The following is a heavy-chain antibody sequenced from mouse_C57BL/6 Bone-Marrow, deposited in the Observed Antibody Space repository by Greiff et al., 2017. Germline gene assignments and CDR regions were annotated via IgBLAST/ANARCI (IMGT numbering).Heavy chain of an antibody. J-gene: IGHJ4*01. V-gene: IGHV14-4*01. CDR3: TTYSNPYYAMDY. D-gene: IGHD2-5*01. CDR2: IDPENGDT. CDR1: GFNIKDDY. Sequence: VQLKESGAELVRPGASVKLSCTASGFNIKDDYMHWVKQRPEQGLEWIGWIDPENGDTEYDSKFQGKATITADTSSNTAYLQLSSLTSEDTAVYYCTTYSNPYYAMDYWGQGTSVTVSS.